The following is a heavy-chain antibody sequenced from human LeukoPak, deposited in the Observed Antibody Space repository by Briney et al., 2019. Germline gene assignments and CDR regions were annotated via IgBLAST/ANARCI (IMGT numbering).Heavy chain of an antibody. CDR2: MNPNSGNT. V-gene: IGHV1-8*01. CDR3: ARGHYYDSSGYYLYYYYGMDV. J-gene: IGHJ6*02. CDR1: GYTFTSYD. D-gene: IGHD3-22*01. Sequence: EASVKVSCKASGYTFTSYDINWVRQATGQGLEWMGWMNPNSGNTGYAQKFQGRVTMTRNTSISTAYMELSSLRSEDTAVYYCARGHYYDSSGYYLYYYYGMDVWGQGTTVTVSS.